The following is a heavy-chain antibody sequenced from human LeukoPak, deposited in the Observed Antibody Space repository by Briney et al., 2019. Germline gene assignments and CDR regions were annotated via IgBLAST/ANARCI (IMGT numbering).Heavy chain of an antibody. CDR1: GFNFRSYE. Sequence: GGSLRLSCAASGFNFRSYEMNWVRQAPGKGLEWVSYISNTDETRTYADSVKGRFTISRDNAKNSLHLEMNSLRAEDTAVYYCAREIVAAVAGNFDYWGQGTLVTVSS. V-gene: IGHV3-48*03. CDR3: AREIVAAVAGNFDY. CDR2: ISNTDETR. D-gene: IGHD6-19*01. J-gene: IGHJ4*02.